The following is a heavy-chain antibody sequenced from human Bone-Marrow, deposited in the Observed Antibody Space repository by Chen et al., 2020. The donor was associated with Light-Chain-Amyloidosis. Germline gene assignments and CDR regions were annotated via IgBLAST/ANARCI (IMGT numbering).Heavy chain of an antibody. D-gene: IGHD2-2*01. V-gene: IGHV1-8*01. CDR3: ARGRRSMGYCSSTSCNYDAYYYGMDV. Sequence: QVQLVQSGAEVKKPGASVKVPCKASGYTFTSYDINWVRQATGQGLEWMGWMNPNSGNTGYAQKFQGRVTMTRNTSISTAYMELSSLRSEDTAVYYCARGRRSMGYCSSTSCNYDAYYYGMDVWGQGTTVTVSS. CDR1: GYTFTSYD. CDR2: MNPNSGNT. J-gene: IGHJ6*02.